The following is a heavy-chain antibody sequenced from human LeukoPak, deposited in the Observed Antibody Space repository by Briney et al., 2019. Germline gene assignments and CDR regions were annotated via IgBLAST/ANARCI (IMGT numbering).Heavy chain of an antibody. CDR2: IIPIFGTA. D-gene: IGHD6-13*01. V-gene: IGHV1-69*05. CDR3: ARGESIAAADPFDY. Sequence: SVKVSCKASGGTFSSYAISWVRQAPGQGLEWMGRIIPIFGTADYAQKFQGRVTITTDESTSTAYMELSSLRSEDTAVYYCARGESIAAADPFDYWGQGTLVTVSS. J-gene: IGHJ4*02. CDR1: GGTFSSYA.